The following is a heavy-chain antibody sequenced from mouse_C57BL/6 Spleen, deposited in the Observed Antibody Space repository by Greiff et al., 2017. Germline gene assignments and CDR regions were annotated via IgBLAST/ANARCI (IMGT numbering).Heavy chain of an antibody. CDR3: ARRGYGSSYDFDY. CDR1: GYAFSSYW. CDR2: IYPGDGDT. D-gene: IGHD1-1*01. V-gene: IGHV1-80*01. J-gene: IGHJ2*01. Sequence: LQESGAELVKPGASVKISCKASGYAFSSYWMNWVKQRPGKGLEWIGQIYPGDGDTNYNGKFKGKATLTADKSSSTAYMQLSSLTSEDSAVYFCARRGYGSSYDFDYWGQGTTLTVSS.